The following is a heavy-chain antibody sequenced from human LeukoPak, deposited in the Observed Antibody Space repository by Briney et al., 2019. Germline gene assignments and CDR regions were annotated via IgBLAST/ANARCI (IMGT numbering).Heavy chain of an antibody. Sequence: GASVRVSCKASGYTFTSYAMHWVRQASGQRLEWMGWINVGNGNTKYSQKFQGRVTITRDTSASTAYMELSSLRSEDTAVYYCVRISSDAFDIWGQGTMVTVSS. CDR2: INVGNGNT. J-gene: IGHJ3*02. CDR1: GYTFTSYA. CDR3: VRISSDAFDI. D-gene: IGHD2-15*01. V-gene: IGHV1-3*01.